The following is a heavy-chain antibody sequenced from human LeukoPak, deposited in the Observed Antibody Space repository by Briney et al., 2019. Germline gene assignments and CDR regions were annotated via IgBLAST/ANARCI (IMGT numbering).Heavy chain of an antibody. CDR2: LSGSGGST. CDR1: GFTFSSYA. J-gene: IGHJ4*02. Sequence: GGSLRLSCAASGFTFSSYAMSWVRQAPGKGLEWVSALSGSGGSTYYADSVKGRFTISRDNSKNTLYLQMNSLRAEDTAVYYCAKDTDYGDYGGVLDYWGQGTLVTVSS. CDR3: AKDTDYGDYGGVLDY. V-gene: IGHV3-23*01. D-gene: IGHD4-17*01.